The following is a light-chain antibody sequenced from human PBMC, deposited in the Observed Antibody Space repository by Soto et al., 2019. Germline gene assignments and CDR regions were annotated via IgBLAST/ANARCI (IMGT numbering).Light chain of an antibody. V-gene: IGLV2-23*01. CDR2: EGS. J-gene: IGLJ2*01. CDR3: CSYAGSSNVV. Sequence: QSALTQPASVSGSPGQSITISCTGTSSDVGSYNLVSWYQQHPGKAHKLMIYEGSKRPSGVSNRFSGSKSGNTASLTISGLQAEDEADYYCCSYAGSSNVVFGGGTQLTVL. CDR1: SSDVGSYNL.